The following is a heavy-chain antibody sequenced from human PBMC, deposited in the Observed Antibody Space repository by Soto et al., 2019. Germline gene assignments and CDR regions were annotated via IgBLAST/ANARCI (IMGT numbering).Heavy chain of an antibody. CDR3: ARERDYDSSGYYGSFDY. J-gene: IGHJ4*02. V-gene: IGHV4-59*01. D-gene: IGHD3-22*01. CDR1: GGSISIYY. CDR2: IYYSGST. Sequence: PSETLSLTCTVSGGSISIYYWSWVRQPPGKGLEWIGYIYYSGSTNYNPSLKSRVTISVDTSKNQFSLKLSSVTAADTAVYYCARERDYDSSGYYGSFDYWGQGTLVTVSS.